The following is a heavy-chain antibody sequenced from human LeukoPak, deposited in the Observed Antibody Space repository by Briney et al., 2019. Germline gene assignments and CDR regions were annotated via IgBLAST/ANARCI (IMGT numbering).Heavy chain of an antibody. V-gene: IGHV3-15*01. CDR1: GFTFSSYS. CDR2: IKSKTDGGTT. CDR3: TGLMVRGVYYYYGMDV. Sequence: GGSLRLSCAASGFTFSSYSMNWVRQAPGKGLEWVGRIKSKTDGGTTDYAAPVKGRFTISRDDSKNTLYLQMNSLKTEDTAVYYCTGLMVRGVYYYYGMDVWGQGTTVTVFS. D-gene: IGHD3-10*01. J-gene: IGHJ6*02.